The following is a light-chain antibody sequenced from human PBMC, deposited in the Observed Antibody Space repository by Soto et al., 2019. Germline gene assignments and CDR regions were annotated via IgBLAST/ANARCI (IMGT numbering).Light chain of an antibody. Sequence: EIVLTQSPATLSLSPGERATLSCRASQSVSSYLAWYQQKPGQAPRLLIYDASIRAAGIPARFSGSGSGTDFTLTIRSLEPEDFAVYYCQQRTNWPPWTFGQGTKVDIK. CDR1: QSVSSY. J-gene: IGKJ1*01. CDR2: DAS. V-gene: IGKV3-11*01. CDR3: QQRTNWPPWT.